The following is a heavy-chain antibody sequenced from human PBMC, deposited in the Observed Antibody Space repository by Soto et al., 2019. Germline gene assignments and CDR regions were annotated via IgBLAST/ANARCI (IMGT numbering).Heavy chain of an antibody. D-gene: IGHD1-26*01. CDR1: KFTFSRYW. J-gene: IGHJ5*02. CDR3: ARVASGSYDWFDP. V-gene: IGHV3-74*03. Sequence: EVQLVESGGGLVQPGGSLRLSCAASKFTFSRYWMHWVRQTPGKGLMWVARINTDGSRTTYADYVKGRFTISRDNAKKMLFLDMISLGADDTAVYYCARVASGSYDWFDPWGQGTLVTVSS. CDR2: INTDGSRT.